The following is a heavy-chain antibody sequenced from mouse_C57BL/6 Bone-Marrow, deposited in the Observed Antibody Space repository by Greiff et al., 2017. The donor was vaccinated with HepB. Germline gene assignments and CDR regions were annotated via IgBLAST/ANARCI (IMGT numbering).Heavy chain of an antibody. V-gene: IGHV2-2*01. CDR1: GFSLTSYG. D-gene: IGHD2-4*01. CDR3: ARLIYYDYADAMDY. J-gene: IGHJ4*01. Sequence: VQLQESGPGLVQPSQRLSITCTVSGFSLTSYGVHWVRQSPGKGLEWLGVIWSGGSTDYNAAFISRLSISKDNSKSQVFFKMNSLQADDTAIYYCARLIYYDYADAMDYWGQGTSVTVSS. CDR2: IWSGGST.